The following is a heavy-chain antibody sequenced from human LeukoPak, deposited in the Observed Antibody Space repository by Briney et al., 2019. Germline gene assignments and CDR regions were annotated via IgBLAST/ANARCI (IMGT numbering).Heavy chain of an antibody. J-gene: IGHJ4*02. D-gene: IGHD5-12*01. Sequence: GGSLRLSCAAAGFTFTDYSMNWVRQAPGKGLEWVSTISSDSGHIYYADSVKGRFTISRDNAENSLYLQINSLRAEDTAVYYCTRDAQRGYSGYEYWGQGTLVTVSS. CDR1: GFTFTDYS. V-gene: IGHV3-21*01. CDR3: TRDAQRGYSGYEY. CDR2: ISSDSGHI.